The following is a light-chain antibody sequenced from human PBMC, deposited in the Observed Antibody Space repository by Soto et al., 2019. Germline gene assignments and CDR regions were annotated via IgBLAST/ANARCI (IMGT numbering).Light chain of an antibody. CDR3: QSYDSSLSGYV. V-gene: IGLV1-40*01. Sequence: QSVLTQPPSVSGAPWQRVTISCTGSSSNIGAGYDVHWYQPLPGTAPKLLIYGNSNRPSGVPDRFSGSKSGTSASLAITGLQAEDEADYYCQSYDSSLSGYVFGTGTKVTVL. J-gene: IGLJ1*01. CDR1: SSNIGAGYD. CDR2: GNS.